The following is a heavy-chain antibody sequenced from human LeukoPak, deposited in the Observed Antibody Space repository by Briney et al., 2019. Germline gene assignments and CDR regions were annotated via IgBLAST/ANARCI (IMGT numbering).Heavy chain of an antibody. CDR1: GGSISSYY. Sequence: SETLSLTCTVSGGSISSYYWSWIRQPAGKGLEWIGRIYTSGSTNYNPSLKSRVTMSVDTSKNQFSLKLSSVTAADTAVYYCARVLGWFGELGVGWFDPWGQGTLVTVSS. J-gene: IGHJ5*02. CDR2: IYTSGST. D-gene: IGHD3-10*01. CDR3: ARVLGWFGELGVGWFDP. V-gene: IGHV4-4*07.